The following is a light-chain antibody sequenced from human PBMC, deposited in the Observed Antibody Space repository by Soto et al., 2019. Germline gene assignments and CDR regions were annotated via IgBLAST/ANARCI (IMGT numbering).Light chain of an antibody. Sequence: EIVLTQSPATLSSVPGDRVTLSCRASQAVNTRLAWYQHRPGQAPRLLIYLASNRAAGVPARFSGSGSGPDFTLTISDVEPEDFAVYYCHQRQSWPRTFGQGTTVDI. CDR3: HQRQSWPRT. J-gene: IGKJ1*01. V-gene: IGKV3-11*01. CDR2: LAS. CDR1: QAVNTR.